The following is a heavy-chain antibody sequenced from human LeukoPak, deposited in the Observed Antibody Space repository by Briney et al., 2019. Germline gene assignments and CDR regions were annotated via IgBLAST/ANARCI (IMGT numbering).Heavy chain of an antibody. D-gene: IGHD5-12*01. CDR3: ATPPRGYSGYDFVFDY. Sequence: ASVKVSCKVSGYTLTELSMHWVRQAPGKGLEWMGGFGPEDGETIYAQKFQGRVTMTEDTSTDTAYMELSSLRSEDTAVYYCATPPRGYSGYDFVFDYWGQGTLVTVSS. J-gene: IGHJ4*02. CDR2: FGPEDGET. CDR1: GYTLTELS. V-gene: IGHV1-24*01.